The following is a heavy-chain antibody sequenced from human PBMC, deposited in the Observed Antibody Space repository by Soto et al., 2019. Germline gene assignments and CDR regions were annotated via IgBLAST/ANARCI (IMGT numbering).Heavy chain of an antibody. V-gene: IGHV1-69*01. CDR3: ASRLSGYSSSWYEGPFDY. CDR1: GGTFSSYA. J-gene: IGHJ4*02. D-gene: IGHD6-13*01. Sequence: QVQLVQSGAEVKKPGSSVKVSCKASGGTFSSYAISWVRQAPGQGLEWMGGIIPIFGTANYAQKFQGRVTITADESTSTAYMELSSLRSEDTAVYYCASRLSGYSSSWYEGPFDYCGQGTLVTVSS. CDR2: IIPIFGTA.